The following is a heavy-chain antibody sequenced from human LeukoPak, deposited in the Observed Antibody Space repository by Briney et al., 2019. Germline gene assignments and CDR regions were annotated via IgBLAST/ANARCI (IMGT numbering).Heavy chain of an antibody. CDR1: GFTFDDYA. CDR3: AKDRSYGSGSYYEN. V-gene: IGHV3-9*01. Sequence: TGGSLRLSCAASGFTFDDYAMHWVRQAPGKGLEWVSGISWNSGSIGYADSVKGRFTISRDNAKNSLYLQMNSLRAEDTALYYCAKDRSYGSGSYYENWGQGTLVTVSS. D-gene: IGHD3-10*01. J-gene: IGHJ4*02. CDR2: ISWNSGSI.